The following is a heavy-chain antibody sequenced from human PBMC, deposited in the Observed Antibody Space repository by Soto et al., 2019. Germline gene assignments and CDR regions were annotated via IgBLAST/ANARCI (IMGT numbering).Heavy chain of an antibody. CDR1: GFALTSYY. CDR2: INPSGGST. CDR3: ARGEXYSGSGTPPPRAFDI. D-gene: IGHD3-10*01. J-gene: IGHJ3*02. V-gene: IGHV1-46*03. Sequence: GASVXVSCKAPGFALTSYYLHWVRQAPGQGLEWMGIINPSGGSTSYVQKFQGRVTMTRDTSTSTVYMELSSLRSEDTAVYYCARGEXYSGSGTPPPRAFDIWGQGTMVTVSS.